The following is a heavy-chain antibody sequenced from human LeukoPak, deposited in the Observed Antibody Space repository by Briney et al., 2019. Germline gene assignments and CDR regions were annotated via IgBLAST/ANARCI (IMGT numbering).Heavy chain of an antibody. J-gene: IGHJ4*02. CDR3: ARGMQLWSLTPDY. Sequence: GGSLRLSCAASGFTFSSYGMHWVRQAPGKGLEWVAVIWYDGSNKYCADSVKGRFTISRDNSKNTLYLQMNSLRAEDTAVYYCARGMQLWSLTPDYWGQGTLVTVSS. CDR2: IWYDGSNK. CDR1: GFTFSSYG. V-gene: IGHV3-33*01. D-gene: IGHD5-18*01.